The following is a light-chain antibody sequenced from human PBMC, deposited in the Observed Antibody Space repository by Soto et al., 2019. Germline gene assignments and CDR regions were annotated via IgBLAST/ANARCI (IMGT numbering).Light chain of an antibody. CDR2: DVS. CDR1: SSDVGGYNY. CDR3: SSYTSSSTPLYV. V-gene: IGLV2-14*01. J-gene: IGLJ1*01. Sequence: QSVLTQPASVSGSPGQSIIISCTGTSSDVGGYNYVSWYQQHPGKAPKLMIYDVSNRPSGVSNRFSGSKSGNTASLTISGLQAEDEADYYCSSYTSSSTPLYVFGTGTKLTVL.